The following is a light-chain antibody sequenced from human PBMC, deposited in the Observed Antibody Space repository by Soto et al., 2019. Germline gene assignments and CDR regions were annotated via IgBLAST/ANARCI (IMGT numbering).Light chain of an antibody. J-gene: IGLJ1*01. V-gene: IGLV2-14*01. CDR3: SSYTSSSTYV. CDR1: SSDVGGYNF. CDR2: EVS. Sequence: QSVLTQPASVSGSPAQSITISCTGTSSDVGGYNFVSWYQQHPGEAPKLMIYEVSNRPSGISNRFSGSKSGNTASLTISGLQAEDEASYYCSSYTSSSTYVFGTGTKVTVL.